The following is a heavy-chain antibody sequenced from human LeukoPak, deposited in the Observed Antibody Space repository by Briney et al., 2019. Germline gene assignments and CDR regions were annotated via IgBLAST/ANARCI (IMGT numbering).Heavy chain of an antibody. J-gene: IGHJ5*02. Sequence: SETLSLTCAVSGGSISSSNWWSWVRQPPGKGLEWIGEIYHSGSTNYNPSLKSRVTISVDKSKNQFSLKLSSVTAADTVVYYCARDASRYDFWSGYSPLNWFDPWGQGTLVTVSS. CDR2: IYHSGST. D-gene: IGHD3-3*01. V-gene: IGHV4-4*02. CDR1: GGSISSSNW. CDR3: ARDASRYDFWSGYSPLNWFDP.